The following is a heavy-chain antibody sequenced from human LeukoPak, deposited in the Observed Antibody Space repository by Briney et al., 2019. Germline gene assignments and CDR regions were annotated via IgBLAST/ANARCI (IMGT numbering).Heavy chain of an antibody. D-gene: IGHD6-13*01. CDR3: TREGITAGADY. CDR2: IKQDGSEQ. J-gene: IGHJ4*02. CDR1: GFTFSNYW. V-gene: IGHV3-7*01. Sequence: GGSLRLSCAASGFTFSNYWMSWVRQAPGKGLEWVANIKQDGSEQYYVDSVKGRFTISRDNAKNSLYLQMNSLRAEDTAVYYCTREGITAGADYRGQGTLVTVSS.